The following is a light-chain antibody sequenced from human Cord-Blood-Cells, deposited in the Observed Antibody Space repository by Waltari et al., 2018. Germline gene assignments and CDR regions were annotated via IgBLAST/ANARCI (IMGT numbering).Light chain of an antibody. V-gene: IGKV1-5*03. CDR2: KAS. Sequence: DIQMTQSPSTLSASVGDRVTITCRASQSIRSWLAWYQQKQGKAPKLLIYKASSLESGVPSRFSGSGSGTEFTLTISSLQPDDFATYYCQQYNSYSTFGQGTKVEIK. CDR3: QQYNSYST. J-gene: IGKJ1*01. CDR1: QSIRSW.